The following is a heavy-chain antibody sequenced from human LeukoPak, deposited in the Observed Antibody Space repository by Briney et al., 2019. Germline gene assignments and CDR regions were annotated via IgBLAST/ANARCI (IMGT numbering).Heavy chain of an antibody. Sequence: GGSLRLSCAASGFTFSSYAMSWVRQAPGKGLEWVSGISWNSGSIGYADSVKGRFTISRDNAKNSLYLQMNSLRAEDTALYYCAKAALPYCSGGSCPSLYYYYGMDVWGQGTTVTVSS. V-gene: IGHV3-9*01. CDR2: ISWNSGSI. CDR3: AKAALPYCSGGSCPSLYYYYGMDV. J-gene: IGHJ6*02. D-gene: IGHD2-15*01. CDR1: GFTFSSYA.